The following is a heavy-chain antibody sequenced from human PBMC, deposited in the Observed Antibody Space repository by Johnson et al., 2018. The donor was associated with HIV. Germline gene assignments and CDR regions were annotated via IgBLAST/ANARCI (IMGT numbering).Heavy chain of an antibody. CDR2: ISSSTNTI. CDR1: GFTFSDYY. Sequence: QVQLVESGGGLVKPGGSLRLSCAASGFTFSDYYMSWIRQAPGKGLEWLSYISSSTNTIYYADSVKGRFTISRDNAKNSLSLQMTSLRAEDTAVYYCVRDAFDFRDAPGRFGGAGFDIWGQGTVVTVSS. J-gene: IGHJ3*02. D-gene: IGHD3-16*01. V-gene: IGHV3-11*04. CDR3: VRDAFDFRDAPGRFGGAGFDI.